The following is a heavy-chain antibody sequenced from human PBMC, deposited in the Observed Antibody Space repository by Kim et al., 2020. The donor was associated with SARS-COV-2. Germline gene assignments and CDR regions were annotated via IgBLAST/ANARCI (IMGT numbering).Heavy chain of an antibody. CDR2: IYYSGST. CDR3: ARDLILRYFDWSIGGFDY. J-gene: IGHJ4*02. D-gene: IGHD3-9*01. CDR1: GGSISSSSYY. Sequence: SETLSLTCTVSGGSISSSSYYWGWIRQPPGKGLEWIGSIYYSGSTYYNPSLKSRVTISVDTSKNQFSLKLSSVTAADTAVYYCARDLILRYFDWSIGGFDYWGQGTLVTVSS. V-gene: IGHV4-39*07.